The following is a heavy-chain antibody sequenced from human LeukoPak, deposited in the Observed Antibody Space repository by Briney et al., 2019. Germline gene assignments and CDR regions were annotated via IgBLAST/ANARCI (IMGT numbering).Heavy chain of an antibody. D-gene: IGHD2-21*02. CDR2: MNPNSGNT. J-gene: IGHJ6*02. Sequence: ASVKVSCKASGYTFTSYDINWVRQATGQGLEWMGWMNPNSGNTGYAQKFQGRVTMTRNTSISTAYMELSSLRSEDTAVYYWARDLGTKVTAHYYYYGMDVWGQGTTITVSS. CDR3: ARDLGTKVTAHYYYYGMDV. V-gene: IGHV1-8*01. CDR1: GYTFTSYD.